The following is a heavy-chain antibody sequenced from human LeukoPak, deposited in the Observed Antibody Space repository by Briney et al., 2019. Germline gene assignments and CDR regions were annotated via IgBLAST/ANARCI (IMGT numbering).Heavy chain of an antibody. D-gene: IGHD1-14*01. CDR1: GFTLSSYW. V-gene: IGHV3-7*01. Sequence: PGGSLRLTCAGSGFTLSSYWMSWVRQAPGKGLEWVANMKPDGSEKYYVDSVKGRFTISRDNAKNSLYLQMNSLRAEDTAVYCCARSGAGSDYWGQGTLVTVSS. CDR3: ARSGAGSDY. CDR2: MKPDGSEK. J-gene: IGHJ4*02.